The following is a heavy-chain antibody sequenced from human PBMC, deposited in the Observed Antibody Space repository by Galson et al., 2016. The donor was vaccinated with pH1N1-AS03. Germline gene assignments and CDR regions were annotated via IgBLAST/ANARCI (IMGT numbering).Heavy chain of an antibody. CDR3: ARGQFDYDSSGYYSY. V-gene: IGHV1-69*06. Sequence: SVKVSCKASGVSFNNYAINWLRQAPGQGLEWMGGIIPVFGAPNYAQQFHGRVTIMADKSTTTAYMGLSSLRSEDTAVYYCARGQFDYDSSGYYSYWGQGTLVTVSS. J-gene: IGHJ4*02. D-gene: IGHD3-22*01. CDR1: GVSFNNYA. CDR2: IIPVFGAP.